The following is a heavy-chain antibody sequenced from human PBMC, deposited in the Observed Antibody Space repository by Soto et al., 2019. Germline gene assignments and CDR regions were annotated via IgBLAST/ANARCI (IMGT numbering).Heavy chain of an antibody. CDR2: IYWDDDK. Sequence: QITLKESGPTLVKPTQTLTLTCTFSGFSLSTSGMGVGWIRQPPGKALEWLALIYWDDDKRYSPSLKSRLTITQNHPRNQVVLTMTHMDPVDTATYDCAHRRAYCTGGSGYAIWFDPWGQGTLVTVSS. J-gene: IGHJ5*02. CDR1: GFSLSTSGMG. V-gene: IGHV2-5*02. D-gene: IGHD2-15*01. CDR3: AHRRAYCTGGSGYAIWFDP.